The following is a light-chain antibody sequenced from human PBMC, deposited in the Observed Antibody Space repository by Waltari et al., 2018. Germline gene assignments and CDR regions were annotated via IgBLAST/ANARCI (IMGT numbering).Light chain of an antibody. J-gene: IGKJ1*01. CDR2: GSS. CDR3: QQTQSDTVT. Sequence: DIQMTQSPSSLSASVGDRVTITCRASQNIGKYLNLFQQPLGKAPTLLIYGSSSLQVGVPSRLGGSGSGTEFTLTITNLQPEDFATYFCQQTQSDTVTFGQGTKVDVK. V-gene: IGKV1-39*01. CDR1: QNIGKY.